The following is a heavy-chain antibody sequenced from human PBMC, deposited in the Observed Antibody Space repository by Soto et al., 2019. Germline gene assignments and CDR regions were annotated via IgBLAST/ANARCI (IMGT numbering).Heavy chain of an antibody. CDR3: TTNTAMVLYYYYYGMDV. J-gene: IGHJ6*02. Sequence: GGSLRLSCAASGFTFSNAWMSWVRQAPGKGLEWVGHIKSKTDGGTTDYAAPVKGRFTISRDDSKNTLYLQMNSLKTEDTAVYYCTTNTAMVLYYYYYGMDVWGQGTTVTVSS. CDR1: GFTFSNAW. CDR2: IKSKTDGGTT. V-gene: IGHV3-15*01. D-gene: IGHD5-18*01.